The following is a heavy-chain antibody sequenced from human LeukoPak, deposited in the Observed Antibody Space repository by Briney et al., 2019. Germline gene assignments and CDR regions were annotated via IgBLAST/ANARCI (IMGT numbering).Heavy chain of an antibody. J-gene: IGHJ5*02. CDR1: GGSISTYY. D-gene: IGHD3-10*01. Sequence: SETLSLTCTVSGGSISTYYWSWIRQPPGKGLEWIGNIYYTGSTNYSPSLKSRVSISVDMSKNQFSLKLNSLTATDTAVYYCARHGGSGNYYNWFDPWGQGTLVTVSS. V-gene: IGHV4-59*08. CDR2: IYYTGST. CDR3: ARHGGSGNYYNWFDP.